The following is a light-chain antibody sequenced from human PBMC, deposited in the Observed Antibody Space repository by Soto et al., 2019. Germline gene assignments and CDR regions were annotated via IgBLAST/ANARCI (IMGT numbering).Light chain of an antibody. CDR3: SSYAGSNNLV. Sequence: QSALTQPPSASGTPGLRVTFSCSGSSSNIGSNPVSWYQLLPGTAPKLMIYEVSKRPSGVPDRFSGSKSGNTASLTVSGLQAEDEADYYCSSYAGSNNLVFGGGTKLTVL. CDR1: SSNIGSNP. CDR2: EVS. V-gene: IGLV2-8*01. J-gene: IGLJ2*01.